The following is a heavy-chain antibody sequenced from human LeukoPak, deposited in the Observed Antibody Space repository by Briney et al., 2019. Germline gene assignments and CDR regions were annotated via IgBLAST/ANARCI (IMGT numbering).Heavy chain of an antibody. D-gene: IGHD5-24*01. Sequence: PGGSLRLSCAASEFTFSSYAMSWVRQAPGKGLEWVSAISGGGSPYSADSVKGRFTISRDNSKNTLYLQMNSLRAEDTAVYYCAKDVMAGNRLYYGVDVWGQGTTVAVSS. V-gene: IGHV3-23*01. CDR2: ISGGGSP. CDR3: AKDVMAGNRLYYGVDV. CDR1: EFTFSSYA. J-gene: IGHJ6*02.